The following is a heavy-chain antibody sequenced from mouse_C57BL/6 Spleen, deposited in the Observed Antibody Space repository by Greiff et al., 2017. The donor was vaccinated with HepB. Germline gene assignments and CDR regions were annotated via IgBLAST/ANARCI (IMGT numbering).Heavy chain of an antibody. D-gene: IGHD1-1*01. J-gene: IGHJ4*01. Sequence: DVKLVESGGGLVKPGGSLKLSCAASGFTFSDYGMHWVRQAPEKGLEWVAYISSGSSTIYYADTVKGRFTISRDNAKNTLFLQMTSLRSEDTAMYYCARPPHYYGSSPYAMDYWGQGTSVTVSS. V-gene: IGHV5-17*01. CDR3: ARPPHYYGSSPYAMDY. CDR2: ISSGSSTI. CDR1: GFTFSDYG.